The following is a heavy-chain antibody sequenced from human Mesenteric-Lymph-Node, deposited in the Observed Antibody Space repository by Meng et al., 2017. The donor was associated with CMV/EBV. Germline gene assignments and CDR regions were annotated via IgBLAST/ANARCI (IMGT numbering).Heavy chain of an antibody. D-gene: IGHD2-2*01. CDR2: IHPGDSDT. CDR3: ARRRGSSSERMDYYGMDV. J-gene: IGHJ6*02. CDR1: GYSFTNYW. V-gene: IGHV5-51*01. Sequence: GGSLRLSCKGSGYSFTNYWIAWVRQMPGTGLEWMGIIHPGDSDTRYSPSFQGQVTISADKSISTAYLQWSSLKASDTAMYYCARRRGSSSERMDYYGMDVWGQGTTVTVSS.